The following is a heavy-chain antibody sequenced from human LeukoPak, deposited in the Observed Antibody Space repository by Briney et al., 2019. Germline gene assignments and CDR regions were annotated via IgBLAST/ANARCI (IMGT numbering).Heavy chain of an antibody. CDR1: GFTFSSYG. J-gene: IGHJ6*02. V-gene: IGHV3-30*18. Sequence: GGSLRLSCAASGFTFSSYGMHWVRQAPGKGLEWVAVISYDGSNKYYADSVEGRFTISRDNSKNTLYLQMNSLRAEDTAVYYCAKDFTYYDILTGYYPYYYGMDVWGQGTTVTVSS. CDR3: AKDFTYYDILTGYYPYYYGMDV. CDR2: ISYDGSNK. D-gene: IGHD3-9*01.